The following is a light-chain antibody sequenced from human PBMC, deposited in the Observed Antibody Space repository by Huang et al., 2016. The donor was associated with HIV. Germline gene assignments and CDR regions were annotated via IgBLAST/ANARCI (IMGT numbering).Light chain of an antibody. J-gene: IGKJ3*01. CDR3: QQYDIHPLT. Sequence: IRMTQSPSSLSASTGNRVTINCRANQDINNFLAWYQQRPGSVPKLLIYAASTLQSVVPSRFSGKGAGTDFTLTIGCLHSEDVATYYCQQYDIHPLTFGPGTRVDIK. V-gene: IGKV1-8*01. CDR1: QDINNF. CDR2: AAS.